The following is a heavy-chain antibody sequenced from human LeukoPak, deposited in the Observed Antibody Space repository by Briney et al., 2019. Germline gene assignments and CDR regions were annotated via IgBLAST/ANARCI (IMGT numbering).Heavy chain of an antibody. CDR2: IYYSGST. V-gene: IGHV4-59*01. D-gene: IGHD3-22*01. Sequence: SETLSLTCTVSGGSISSYYWSWIRQPPGKGLEWIGYIYYSGSTNYNPSLKSRVTISVDTSKNQFSLKLSSVTAADTAVYYCARRGGVGYYDSSGYYFGYWGQGTLVTVSS. CDR3: ARRGGVGYYDSSGYYFGY. CDR1: GGSISSYY. J-gene: IGHJ4*02.